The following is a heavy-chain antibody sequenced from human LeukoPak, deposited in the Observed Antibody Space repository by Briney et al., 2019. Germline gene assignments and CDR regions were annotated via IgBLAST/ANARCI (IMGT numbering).Heavy chain of an antibody. Sequence: PGGSLRLSCAASGFTVSSNYMSWVRQAPGKGLEWVSVIYSGGSTYYADSVKGRFTISRDNSKNPLYLQMNSLRAEDTAVYYCARAGWGHYYYYYGMDVWGQGTTVTVSS. CDR2: IYSGGST. CDR1: GFTVSSNY. D-gene: IGHD6-19*01. V-gene: IGHV3-66*01. CDR3: ARAGWGHYYYYYGMDV. J-gene: IGHJ6*01.